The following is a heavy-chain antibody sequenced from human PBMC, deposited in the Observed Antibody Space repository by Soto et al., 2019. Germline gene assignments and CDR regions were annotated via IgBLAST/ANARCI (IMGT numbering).Heavy chain of an antibody. Sequence: EVQLLESGGGLVQPGGSLRLSCAASGFTFSSYAMSWVRQAPGKGLEWVSAIGGSGGSTYYADSVKGRFTSSRDNSKNSLYLQMNSLRAEDTAVYYCAKDLAFRDYVAEYFQHWGQGTLVIVSS. CDR3: AKDLAFRDYVAEYFQH. V-gene: IGHV3-23*01. CDR2: IGGSGGST. D-gene: IGHD4-17*01. CDR1: GFTFSSYA. J-gene: IGHJ1*01.